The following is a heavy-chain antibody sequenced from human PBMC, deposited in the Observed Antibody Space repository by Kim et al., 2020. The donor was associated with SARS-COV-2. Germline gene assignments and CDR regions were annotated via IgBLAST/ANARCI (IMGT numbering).Heavy chain of an antibody. V-gene: IGHV1-18*01. J-gene: IGHJ3*01. D-gene: IGHD1-26*01. Sequence: ASVKVSCKSSGDTFGISWVRQAPGQGLEWMGWIHTYNGDTHYAQKLQGRVTMTTDTSTNIVYMELWSLRFDDTAVYYCARDQGGSPDTFDFWGQGTMVIVSS. CDR1: GDTFG. CDR3: ARDQGGSPDTFDF. CDR2: IHTYNGDT.